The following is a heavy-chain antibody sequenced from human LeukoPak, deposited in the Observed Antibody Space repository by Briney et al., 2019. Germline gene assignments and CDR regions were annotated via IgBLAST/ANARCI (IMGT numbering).Heavy chain of an antibody. CDR2: INHSGST. CDR1: GRSFSGYY. J-gene: IGHJ6*03. V-gene: IGHV4-34*01. Sequence: PSETLCLTCAVYGRSFSGYYWIWIRQPPGKGLECIGEINHSGSTNYNPSLKSRVTISVDTSQNQFSLKLRSVTAADTAVYYCARRAGLMTHSYYYYMDVWGKGTTVTVSS. CDR3: ARRAGLMTHSYYYYMDV. D-gene: IGHD6-13*01.